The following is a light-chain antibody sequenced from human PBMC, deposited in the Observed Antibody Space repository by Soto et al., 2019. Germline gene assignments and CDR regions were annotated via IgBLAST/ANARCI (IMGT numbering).Light chain of an antibody. J-gene: IGLJ3*02. Sequence: QSVLTQPASVSGSPGQSITISCTGTRSDAGSYNFVSRYQQHPGKAPKVMIYEDSKRPSGVSNRFSGSKSGNTASLTISGLQAEDEADYYCCSYASSSTYWVFGGGTKLTVL. CDR1: RSDAGSYNF. CDR3: CSYASSSTYWV. CDR2: EDS. V-gene: IGLV2-23*01.